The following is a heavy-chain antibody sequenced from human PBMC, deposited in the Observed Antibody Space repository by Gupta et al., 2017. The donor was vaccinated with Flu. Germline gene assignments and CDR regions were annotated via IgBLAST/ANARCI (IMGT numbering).Heavy chain of an antibody. CDR1: GFDFNSYE. CDR3: ARGHWDN. J-gene: IGHJ4*02. Sequence: GFDFNSYEMSWVRQAPGRGLEWVAFISSSAATYYTDPVRGRFTISRDNVNNLLHLQMSSLRGEDTAIYYCARGHWDNWGQGTLVTVSS. CDR2: ISSSAAT. V-gene: IGHV3-48*03.